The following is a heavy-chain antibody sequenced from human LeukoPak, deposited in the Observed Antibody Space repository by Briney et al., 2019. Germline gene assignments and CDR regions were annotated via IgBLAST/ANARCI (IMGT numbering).Heavy chain of an antibody. V-gene: IGHV3-21*01. J-gene: IGHJ4*02. D-gene: IGHD3-22*01. CDR1: GFTFSSYS. CDR2: ISSSSSYI. CDR3: ARDSSGYYGVYYFDY. Sequence: PGGSLRLSCAASGFTFSSYSMNWVRQAPEKGLEWVPSISSSSSYIYYADSVKGRFTISRDNAKNSLYLQMNSLRAEDTAVYYCARDSSGYYGVYYFDYWGQGTLVTVSS.